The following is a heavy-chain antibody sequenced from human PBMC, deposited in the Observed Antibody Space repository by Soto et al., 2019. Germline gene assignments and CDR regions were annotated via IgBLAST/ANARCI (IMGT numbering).Heavy chain of an antibody. CDR1: GFTFSSYA. J-gene: IGHJ6*03. CDR2: ISGSGGST. CDR3: AKTPYGSGSYPYYYYMDV. Sequence: VQLLESGGGLVQPGGSLRLSCAASGFTFSSYAMSWVRQAPGKGLEWVSAISGSGGSTYYADSVKGRFTISRDNSKNTLYLQMNSLRAEDTAVYYCAKTPYGSGSYPYYYYMDVWGKGTTVTVSS. V-gene: IGHV3-23*01. D-gene: IGHD3-10*01.